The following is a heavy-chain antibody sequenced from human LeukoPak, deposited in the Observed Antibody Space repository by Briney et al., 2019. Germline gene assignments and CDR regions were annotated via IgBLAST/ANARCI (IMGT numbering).Heavy chain of an antibody. D-gene: IGHD4-17*01. CDR3: ARVDYGDYVKGAFDI. Sequence: PSETLSLTCAVYGGSFSGYYWSWIRQPPGKGLEWIGEINHSRSTNYNPSLKSRVTISVDTSKNQFSLKLSSVTAADTAVYYCARVDYGDYVKGAFDIWGQGTMVTVSS. CDR2: INHSRST. CDR1: GGSFSGYY. J-gene: IGHJ3*02. V-gene: IGHV4-34*01.